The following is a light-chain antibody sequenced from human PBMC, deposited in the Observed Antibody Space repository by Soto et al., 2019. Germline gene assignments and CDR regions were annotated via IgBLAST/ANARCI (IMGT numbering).Light chain of an antibody. V-gene: IGLV2-23*01. J-gene: IGLJ1*01. Sequence: QSALTQPASVSGSPGQSITISCTGTSSDVGSYNLVSWYQQHPGKAPKLMIYEGSKRPSGVSNRFSGSKSGNTASLTISGLQAEDEADYYCCSYAGSNNLYVFGTGTKVTVL. CDR3: CSYAGSNNLYV. CDR1: SSDVGSYNL. CDR2: EGS.